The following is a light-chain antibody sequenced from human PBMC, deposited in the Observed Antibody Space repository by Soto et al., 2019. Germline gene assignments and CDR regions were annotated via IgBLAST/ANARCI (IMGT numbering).Light chain of an antibody. V-gene: IGKV3-15*01. CDR3: QQSYSTRT. J-gene: IGKJ1*01. CDR1: QNIYSN. CDR2: RAS. Sequence: IVMTQSPSTLSVSPGERATLSCRASQNIYSNVAWYQQRPGQAPRLLIYRASTRATGIPARFSGSGSGTEFTLTISSLQSEDFATYYCQQSYSTRTFGQGTKVDI.